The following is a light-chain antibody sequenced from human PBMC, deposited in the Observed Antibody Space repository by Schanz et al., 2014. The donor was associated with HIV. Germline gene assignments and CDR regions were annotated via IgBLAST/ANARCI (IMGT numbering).Light chain of an antibody. Sequence: QSALTQPASVSGSPGQSITISCTGTSSDVGSYNLVPWYQQHPGKAPKLMIYEVSKRPSGVPDRFSGSKSGTSASLAISGLQSEDEADYYCCSYAGSSTWVFGGGTKLTVL. CDR1: SSDVGSYNL. CDR2: EVS. CDR3: CSYAGSSTWV. J-gene: IGLJ3*02. V-gene: IGLV2-23*02.